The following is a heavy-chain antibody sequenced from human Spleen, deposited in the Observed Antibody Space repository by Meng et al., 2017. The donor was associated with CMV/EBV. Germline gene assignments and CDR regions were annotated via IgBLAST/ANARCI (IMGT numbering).Heavy chain of an antibody. V-gene: IGHV4-34*01. CDR2: INHSGST. J-gene: IGHJ4*02. CDR3: ARSEGCSGGTCYLPGDS. D-gene: IGHD2-15*01. CDR1: GGSFSGYY. Sequence: GGSFSGYYWSWIRQPPGKGLEWIGEINHSGSTNYNPSLKSRVTISVDTSKNQFSLKLSSVTATDTAVYYCARSEGCSGGTCYLPGDSWGQGTLVTVSS.